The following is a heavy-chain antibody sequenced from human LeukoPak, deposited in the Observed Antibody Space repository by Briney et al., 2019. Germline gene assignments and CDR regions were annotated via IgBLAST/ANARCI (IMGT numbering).Heavy chain of an antibody. D-gene: IGHD1-26*01. Sequence: PGRSLRLSCAASGFTFSSYAMHWVRQAPGKGLEWVAVISYDGSNKYYADSVKGRFTISRDNSKNTLYLQMNSLRAEDTAVYYCARGGSLIVGANPPFDYWGQGTLVTVSS. CDR2: ISYDGSNK. V-gene: IGHV3-30*01. CDR1: GFTFSSYA. J-gene: IGHJ4*02. CDR3: ARGGSLIVGANPPFDY.